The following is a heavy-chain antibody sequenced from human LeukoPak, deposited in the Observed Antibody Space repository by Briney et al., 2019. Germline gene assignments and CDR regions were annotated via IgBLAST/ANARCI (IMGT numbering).Heavy chain of an antibody. D-gene: IGHD1-26*01. V-gene: IGHV3-23*01. CDR1: GFTFTTYA. Sequence: GGSLRLSCAASGFTFTTYAMSWVRQAPGRGLEWVSTISASHETTYSADSVKGRFTISRDNSRNTLYLQMDSLKVEDTAIYYCTTPTGSYPGGFDNWGQGTLVTVSS. J-gene: IGHJ4*02. CDR3: TTPTGSYPGGFDN. CDR2: ISASHETT.